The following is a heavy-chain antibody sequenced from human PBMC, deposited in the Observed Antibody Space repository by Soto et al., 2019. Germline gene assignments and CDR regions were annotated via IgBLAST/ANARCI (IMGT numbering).Heavy chain of an antibody. J-gene: IGHJ4*02. D-gene: IGHD4-17*01. CDR2: ISGSGGST. CDR3: AKRLTTVLTYIDY. V-gene: IGHV3-23*01. Sequence: RNSGAASGCAFRSCAMSWVRQDPGKGLEWVSAISGSGGSTYYADSVKGRFTISRDNSKNTLYLQMNSLRAEDTAVYYCAKRLTTVLTYIDYWAQGTLVTVSA. CDR1: GCAFRSCA.